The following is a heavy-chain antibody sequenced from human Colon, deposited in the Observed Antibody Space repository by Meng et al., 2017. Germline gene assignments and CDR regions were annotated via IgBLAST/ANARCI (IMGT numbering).Heavy chain of an antibody. CDR2: IWYDGSNK. CDR3: ARWGPSKTIDY. D-gene: IGHD7-27*01. Sequence: GESLKISCEASGFTFSSNGMHWVRQAPGKGLVWVAVIWYDGSNKYYTDSVKSRFAISRDNSKNTVYLQMNSLRDEDTAVYDCARWGPSKTIDYWGQGTLVTVSS. V-gene: IGHV3-33*01. J-gene: IGHJ4*01. CDR1: GFTFSSNG.